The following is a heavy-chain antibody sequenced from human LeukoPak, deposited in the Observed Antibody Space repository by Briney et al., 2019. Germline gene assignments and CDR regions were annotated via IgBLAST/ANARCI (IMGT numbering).Heavy chain of an antibody. D-gene: IGHD3-22*01. J-gene: IGHJ4*02. CDR2: IYTTGTA. CDR3: ARGASGYYYG. CDR1: GGSIGPYY. Sequence: SETLSLTCLLSGGSIGPYYWSWIRQAAGKGPEWIGRIYTTGTADYNPSLKSRVTMSVDTSKNQFSLKLSSVTAADTAVYYCARGASGYYYGWGQGTLVTVSS. V-gene: IGHV4-4*07.